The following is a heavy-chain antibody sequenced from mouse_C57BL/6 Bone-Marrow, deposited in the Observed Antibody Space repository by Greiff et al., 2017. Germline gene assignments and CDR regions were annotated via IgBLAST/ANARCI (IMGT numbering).Heavy chain of an antibody. Sequence: VQLQQSGADLARPGASVKLSCTASGYTFTSYGICWVNQTTGQGLEWIGAIYPRSGYTYYNDKFKGQVTLTGDNSTSTPYMELRSLTSEDSAVYFCAREIYGSSPYWGQGTLVTVSA. CDR2: IYPRSGYT. CDR1: GYTFTSYG. J-gene: IGHJ3*01. D-gene: IGHD1-1*01. V-gene: IGHV1-81*01. CDR3: AREIYGSSPY.